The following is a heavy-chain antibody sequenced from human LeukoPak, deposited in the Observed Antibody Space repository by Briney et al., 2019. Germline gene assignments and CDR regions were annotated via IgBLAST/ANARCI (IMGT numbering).Heavy chain of an antibody. V-gene: IGHV4-4*07. CDR1: VESISGYY. CDR3: ARLITGTTTAFDI. J-gene: IGHJ3*02. Sequence: SETLSLTCSESVESISGYYWSWLRQPAGKGLEWIGRVYTSGSTHYTPSLKTRLTMSVDTSKNQFSLKLSSVTAADTAVYYCARLITGTTTAFDIWGQGTMVTVSS. CDR2: VYTSGST. D-gene: IGHD1-7*01.